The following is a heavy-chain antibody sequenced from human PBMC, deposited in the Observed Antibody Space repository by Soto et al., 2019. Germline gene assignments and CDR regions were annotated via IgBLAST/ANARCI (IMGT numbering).Heavy chain of an antibody. D-gene: IGHD6-19*01. CDR2: ISRTRDYI. CDR3: VRPFLVAGSTLGY. V-gene: IGHV3-21*01. J-gene: IGHJ4*02. Sequence: PGGSLRLSCAASGFTFTAYTMYWVRQPPGKGLEWVASISRTRDYIYYADSVKGRFTISRDNADNSLYLQMNSLRAEDTAVYYFVRPFLVAGSTLGYWGQGALVTVSS. CDR1: GFTFTAYT.